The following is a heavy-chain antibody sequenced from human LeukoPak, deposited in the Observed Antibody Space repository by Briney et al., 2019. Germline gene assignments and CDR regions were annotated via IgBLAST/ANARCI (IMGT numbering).Heavy chain of an antibody. CDR1: GYTFTGYY. CDR2: INPNSGGT. V-gene: IGHV1-2*02. D-gene: IGHD3-10*01. Sequence: ASVKVSCKASGYTFTGYYIHWVRQAPGQGLEWMGWINPNSGGTNYGQKFQGRVTMTGDTSINTAYMELSRLRFDDTAVYYCARASYGSGSYPNHFDYWGQGTLVTVSS. J-gene: IGHJ4*02. CDR3: ARASYGSGSYPNHFDY.